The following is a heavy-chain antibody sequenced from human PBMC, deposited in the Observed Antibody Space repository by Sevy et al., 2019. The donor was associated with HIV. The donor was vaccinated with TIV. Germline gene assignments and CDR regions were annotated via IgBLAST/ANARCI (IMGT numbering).Heavy chain of an antibody. V-gene: IGHV3-23*01. J-gene: IGHJ4*02. CDR1: GFTFSKYS. Sequence: GGSLRLSCAASGFTFSKYSMSWVRQPPGKGLEWVSTLSFVCGEINYADSVKGRFTISTDNTKSSGYLQMSNLRPEDTAVYYCAREGCTKPHDYWGQGTLVTVSS. CDR2: LSFVCGEI. CDR3: AREGCTKPHDY. D-gene: IGHD2-8*01.